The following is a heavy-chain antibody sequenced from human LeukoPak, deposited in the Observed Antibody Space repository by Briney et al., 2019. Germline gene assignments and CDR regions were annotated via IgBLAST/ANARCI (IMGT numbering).Heavy chain of an antibody. CDR3: ARDYQGFVVAVAATLRYFDY. CDR1: GYTFTSYD. CDR2: INPNSGNT. D-gene: IGHD2-15*01. Sequence: GASVNVSRKASGYTFTSYDINGVRQATAQAREGMGWINPNSGNTGYAQKFQGRVTMTRNTSLSTAYMELSSLRSEDTAVYYCARDYQGFVVAVAATLRYFDYWGQGTLVTVSS. J-gene: IGHJ4*02. V-gene: IGHV1-8*01.